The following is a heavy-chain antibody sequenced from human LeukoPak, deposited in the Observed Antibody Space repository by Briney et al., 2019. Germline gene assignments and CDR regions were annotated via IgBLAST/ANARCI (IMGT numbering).Heavy chain of an antibody. J-gene: IGHJ4*02. Sequence: NPGGSLRLSCAASRFSFNTYTMNWVRQAPGKGLEWVSSISSSTSYIYYADSVKGRFTISRDNAKNSLYLQMNSLRAEDTAVYYCARDLAPATTDYWGQGTLVTVSS. CDR3: ARDLAPATTDY. CDR2: ISSSTSYI. V-gene: IGHV3-21*01. CDR1: RFSFNTYT. D-gene: IGHD1-1*01.